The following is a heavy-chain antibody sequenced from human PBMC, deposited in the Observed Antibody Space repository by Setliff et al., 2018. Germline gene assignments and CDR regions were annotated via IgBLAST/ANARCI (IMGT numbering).Heavy chain of an antibody. CDR2: ISGDSVTT. CDR3: AKRDYSDTTTYSPLFYS. Sequence: GGSLRLSCTASGFTFDTYAMSWVRQAPGKGLELVSGISGDSVTTYYADSVKGRFTISRDTSKNTLYLQMNSLRAEDTAVYYRAKRDYSDTTTYSPLFYSWGQGTLVTVS. J-gene: IGHJ4*02. CDR1: GFTFDTYA. V-gene: IGHV3-23*01. D-gene: IGHD3-22*01.